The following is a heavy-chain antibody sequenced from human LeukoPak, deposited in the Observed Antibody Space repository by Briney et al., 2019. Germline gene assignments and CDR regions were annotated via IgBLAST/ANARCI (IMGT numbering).Heavy chain of an antibody. D-gene: IGHD2-21*01. J-gene: IGHJ4*02. CDR1: GFTFSDYY. V-gene: IGHV3-11*06. CDR2: ISSSSSYT. CDR3: APSRYTYSHFDY. Sequence: GGSLRLSCAASGFTFSDYYMSWIRQAPGKGLEWISYISSSSSYTNYADSVKGRFTISRDNAKNTLYLQMNSLRAEDTAIYYCAPSRYTYSHFDYWGQGTLVTVSS.